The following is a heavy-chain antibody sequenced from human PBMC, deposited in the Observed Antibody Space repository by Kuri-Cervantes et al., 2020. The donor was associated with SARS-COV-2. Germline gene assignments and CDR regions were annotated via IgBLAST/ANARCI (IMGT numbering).Heavy chain of an antibody. CDR3: ARDYYDSSGYAGYYYYYGMDV. V-gene: IGHV4-59*12. Sequence: GSLRLSCTVSGGSISSYYWSWIRQPPGKGLEWIGYIYYSGSTNYNPSLKSRVTISVDTSKNQFSLKLSSVTAADTAVHYCARDYYDSSGYAGYYYYYGMDVWGQGTTVTVSS. D-gene: IGHD3-22*01. CDR2: IYYSGST. CDR1: GGSISSYY. J-gene: IGHJ6*02.